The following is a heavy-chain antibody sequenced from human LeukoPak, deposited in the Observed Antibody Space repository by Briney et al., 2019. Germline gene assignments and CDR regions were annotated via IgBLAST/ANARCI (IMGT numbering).Heavy chain of an antibody. CDR3: ARSYYSDSSGYDL. J-gene: IGHJ2*01. Sequence: GGSLRLSCAGSGFTFSNYAMHWVRQAPGKGLECVAVISYDGFNKYYADSGKGRFTISRDNSKNTLYLQLNSLRPEDTAVYYCARSYYSDSSGYDLWGRGTLVTVSS. V-gene: IGHV3-30-3*01. D-gene: IGHD3-22*01. CDR2: ISYDGFNK. CDR1: GFTFSNYA.